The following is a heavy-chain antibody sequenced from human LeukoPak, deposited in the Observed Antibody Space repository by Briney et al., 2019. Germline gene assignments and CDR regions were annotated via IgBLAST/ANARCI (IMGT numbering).Heavy chain of an antibody. CDR1: GGSIISGSYY. D-gene: IGHD7-27*01. CDR2: IYTSGST. CDR3: ARSGPGDY. J-gene: IGHJ4*02. V-gene: IGHV4-61*02. Sequence: SQTLSLTCTVSGGSIISGSYYLSWIRQPAGKGLEWIGRIYTSGSTNYNPSLKSRVTISVDTSKNQFSLKLSSVTAADTAVYYCARSGPGDYWGQGTLVTVSS.